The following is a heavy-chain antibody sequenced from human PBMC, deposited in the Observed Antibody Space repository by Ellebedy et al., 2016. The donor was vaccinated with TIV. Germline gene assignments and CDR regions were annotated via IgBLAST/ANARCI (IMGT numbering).Heavy chain of an antibody. J-gene: IGHJ4*02. D-gene: IGHD6-13*01. CDR1: GFTFSYYS. CDR2: ISHDGSNK. V-gene: IGHV3-30*09. Sequence: GGSLRLSXAASGFTFSYYSMHWVRQAPGKGLEWVAVISHDGSNKYHAESVKGQFAISRDDSKNTLYLQMNTLRTEDTAVYFCTRGSSSRGYFDSWGQGTLVTVSS. CDR3: TRGSSSRGYFDS.